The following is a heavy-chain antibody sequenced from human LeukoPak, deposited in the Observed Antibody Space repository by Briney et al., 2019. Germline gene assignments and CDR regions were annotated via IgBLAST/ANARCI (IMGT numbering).Heavy chain of an antibody. J-gene: IGHJ3*02. D-gene: IGHD3-22*01. CDR1: GFTFDDYA. CDR2: ISWNSGSI. V-gene: IGHV3-9*01. Sequence: GRSLRLSCAASGFTFDDYAMPWVRQAPGKGLEWVSGISWNSGSIGYADSVKGRFTISRDNAKNSLYLQMNSLRAEDTALYYCAKTYYDSSGYYFPLAFDIWGQGTMVTVSS. CDR3: AKTYYDSSGYYFPLAFDI.